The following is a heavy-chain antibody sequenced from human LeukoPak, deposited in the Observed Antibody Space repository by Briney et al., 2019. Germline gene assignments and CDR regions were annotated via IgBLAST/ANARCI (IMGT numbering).Heavy chain of an antibody. Sequence: GASVKVSCKASGGTFTSYAMHWVRQAPGQRLEWMGWINAGNGNTKYSQKFQGRVTITRNTSISTAYMELSSLRSEDTAVYYCARGRYSNYYYYYMDVWGKGTTVTVSS. J-gene: IGHJ6*03. CDR3: ARGRYSNYYYYYMDV. D-gene: IGHD4-11*01. V-gene: IGHV1-3*01. CDR1: GGTFTSYA. CDR2: INAGNGNT.